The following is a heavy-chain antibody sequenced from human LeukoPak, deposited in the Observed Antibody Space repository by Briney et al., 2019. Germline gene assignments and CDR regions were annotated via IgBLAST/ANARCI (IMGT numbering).Heavy chain of an antibody. Sequence: GGSLRLSCAASGFTFSSYSMNWVRQAPGKGLEWVSYISSSSSTIYYADSVKGRFTISRDNAKNSLYLQMNSLRAEDTAVYYCASFSWFDPWGQGTLVTVSS. J-gene: IGHJ5*02. CDR2: ISSSSSTI. CDR1: GFTFSSYS. D-gene: IGHD3-3*01. V-gene: IGHV3-48*01. CDR3: ASFSWFDP.